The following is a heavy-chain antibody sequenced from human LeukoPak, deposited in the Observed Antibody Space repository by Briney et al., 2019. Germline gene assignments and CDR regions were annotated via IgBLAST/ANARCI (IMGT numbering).Heavy chain of an antibody. Sequence: GGSLRLSCAASGFTVSTNFITWVRQAPGKGLGWVSVINTGGSTYYADSVKGRFTISRDNSKNTVYLQMKSVRAEDTAVYYCAREDALDYWGQGMLVTVSS. CDR2: INTGGST. V-gene: IGHV3-53*01. D-gene: IGHD2-8*01. CDR3: AREDALDY. J-gene: IGHJ4*02. CDR1: GFTVSTNF.